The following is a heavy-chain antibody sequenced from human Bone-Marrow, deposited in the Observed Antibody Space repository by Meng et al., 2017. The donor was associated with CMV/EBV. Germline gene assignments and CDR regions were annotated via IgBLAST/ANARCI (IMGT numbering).Heavy chain of an antibody. Sequence: ASVKVSCKASGYTFTGYYMHWVRQAPGQGLEWMGWINPNSGGTNYAQKFQGRVTMTRDTSISTAYMELSRLRSDDTAVYYRARDHYYYDSSGYYYDFDYWGQGTLVTVSS. CDR2: INPNSGGT. CDR1: GYTFTGYY. CDR3: ARDHYYYDSSGYYYDFDY. D-gene: IGHD3-22*01. V-gene: IGHV1-2*02. J-gene: IGHJ4*02.